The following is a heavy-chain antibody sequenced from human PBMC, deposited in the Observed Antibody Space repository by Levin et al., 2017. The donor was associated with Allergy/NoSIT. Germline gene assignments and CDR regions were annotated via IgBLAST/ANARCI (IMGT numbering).Heavy chain of an antibody. Sequence: SETLSLTCTVSGGSISSSSYYWGWIRQPPGKGLEWIGSIYYSGTTYYNPSLKSRVTISLDTSKNQFSLKLSSVTAADTAVYYCARHAYYYDSSGYHYYFDYWGQGTLVTVSS. CDR3: ARHAYYYDSSGYHYYFDY. CDR2: IYYSGTT. J-gene: IGHJ4*02. V-gene: IGHV4-39*01. CDR1: GGSISSSSYY. D-gene: IGHD3-22*01.